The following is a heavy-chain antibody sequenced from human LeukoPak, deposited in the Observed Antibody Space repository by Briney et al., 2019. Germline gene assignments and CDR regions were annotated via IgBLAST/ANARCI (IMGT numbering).Heavy chain of an antibody. J-gene: IGHJ4*02. D-gene: IGHD6-6*01. Sequence: PGGSLRLSCAASGFTFSSYGMSWVRQAPGKGLEWIGEINHSGSTNYNPSLKSRVTISVDTSKNQFSLKLSSVTAADTAVYYCARGWEQLVPDYWGQGTLVTVSS. CDR2: INHSGST. CDR3: ARGWEQLVPDY. CDR1: GFTFSSYG. V-gene: IGHV4-34*01.